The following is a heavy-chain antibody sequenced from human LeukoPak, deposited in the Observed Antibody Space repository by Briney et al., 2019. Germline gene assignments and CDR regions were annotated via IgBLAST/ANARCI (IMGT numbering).Heavy chain of an antibody. V-gene: IGHV4-34*01. CDR1: GGSFSGYY. CDR3: ARVMYGSGSYVGYYYYYMDV. Sequence: SETLSLTCAVYGGSFSGYYWSWIRQPPGKGLEWIGEINHSGSTNYNPSLKSRVTKSVDTSKNQFSLKLSSVTAADTAVYYCARVMYGSGSYVGYYYYYMDVWGKGTTVTVSS. CDR2: INHSGST. D-gene: IGHD3-10*01. J-gene: IGHJ6*03.